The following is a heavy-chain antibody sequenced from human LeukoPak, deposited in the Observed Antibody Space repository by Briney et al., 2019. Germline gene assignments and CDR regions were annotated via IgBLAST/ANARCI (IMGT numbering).Heavy chain of an antibody. V-gene: IGHV1-69*04. CDR2: IIPILGIA. D-gene: IGHD6-6*01. Sequence: GASVKVSCKASGGTFSSYAISWVRQAPGQGLEWMGRIIPILGIANYAQKFQGRVTITADKSTSTAYMELSSLRSEDTAVYYCATAVIEYSSSFYYYYYGMDVWGQGTTVTVSS. J-gene: IGHJ6*02. CDR3: ATAVIEYSSSFYYYYYGMDV. CDR1: GGTFSSYA.